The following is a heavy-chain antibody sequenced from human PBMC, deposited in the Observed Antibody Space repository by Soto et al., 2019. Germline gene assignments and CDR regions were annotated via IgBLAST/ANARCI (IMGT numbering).Heavy chain of an antibody. J-gene: IGHJ6*02. CDR3: AKDLKGYDFWSGYYNGDYYYYGMDV. CDR2: ISGSGGST. Sequence: PGGSLRLSCAASGFTFSSYAMSWVRQAPGKGLEWVSAISGSGGSTYYADSVKGRFTISRDNSKNTLYLQMNSLRAEDTAVYYCAKDLKGYDFWSGYYNGDYYYYGMDVWGQGTTVTVSS. V-gene: IGHV3-23*01. D-gene: IGHD3-3*01. CDR1: GFTFSSYA.